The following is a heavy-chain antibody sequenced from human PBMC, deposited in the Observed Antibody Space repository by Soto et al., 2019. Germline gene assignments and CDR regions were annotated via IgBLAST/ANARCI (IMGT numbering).Heavy chain of an antibody. Sequence: ASVKVSCKASGYTFTSYYMHWVRQAPGQGLEWMGIINPSGGSTSYAQKFQGRVTMTRDTSTSTVYMELSSLRSEDTAVYYCASSSSPTHYCGGDCYSIGYWGQGTLVTVSS. CDR2: INPSGGST. CDR1: GYTFTSYY. J-gene: IGHJ4*02. V-gene: IGHV1-46*03. CDR3: ASSSSPTHYCGGDCYSIGY. D-gene: IGHD2-21*01.